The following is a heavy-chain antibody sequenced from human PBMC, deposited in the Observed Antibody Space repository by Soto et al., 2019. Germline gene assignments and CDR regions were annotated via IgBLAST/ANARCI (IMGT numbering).Heavy chain of an antibody. CDR3: ARDLYGMDV. Sequence: GVSLRLSCAASGFTFSSYAMNWVRQAPGKGLEWVSYISSRSSTKYYADSVNGRFTISRDNAKNSLYLQLNSLRDEDTALYYCARDLYGMDVWGQGTTVTVSS. CDR2: ISSRSSTK. J-gene: IGHJ6*02. V-gene: IGHV3-48*02. CDR1: GFTFSSYA.